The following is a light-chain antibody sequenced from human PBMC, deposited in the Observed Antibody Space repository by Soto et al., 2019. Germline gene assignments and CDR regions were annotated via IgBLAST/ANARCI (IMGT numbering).Light chain of an antibody. V-gene: IGKV3-15*01. CDR2: GAS. CDR3: QQYNNWLALT. Sequence: EIVMTQSPATLSVSPGERATLSCRASQSIANRLAWYQQKPGQAPRLLIYGASTRATGVPARFSGSESGTEFTLTISSLQSEDFAVYYCQQYNNWLALTFGGGTKVEIK. J-gene: IGKJ4*02. CDR1: QSIANR.